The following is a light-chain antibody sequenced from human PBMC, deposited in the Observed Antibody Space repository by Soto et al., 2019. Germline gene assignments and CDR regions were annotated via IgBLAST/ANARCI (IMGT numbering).Light chain of an antibody. CDR2: DAS. CDR1: QSVSSSY. CDR3: QQRSNWPSLP. V-gene: IGKV3D-20*02. Sequence: ENVLSQSPGTLSLSPGGRATLSCRASQSVSSSYLAWYQHKPGQAPRLLIYDASVRATGVPARFSGSGSETDFTLTISSLEPEDSAVYYCQQRSNWPSLPFGGGTKV. J-gene: IGKJ4*01.